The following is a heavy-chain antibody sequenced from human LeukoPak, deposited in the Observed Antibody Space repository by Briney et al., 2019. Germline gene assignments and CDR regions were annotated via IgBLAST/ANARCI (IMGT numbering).Heavy chain of an antibody. J-gene: IGHJ4*02. CDR1: GTPFSGYW. CDR3: ATTSGH. V-gene: IGHV4-34*01. Sequence: SETLSVPSAVHGTPFSGYWWYWIRQPPGKGLEWIGEINHSRITNYNPSLKSRVSISVDTSKNQFSLKLSSVTAADTAVYYCATTSGHWGQGTLVTVSS. CDR2: INHSRIT.